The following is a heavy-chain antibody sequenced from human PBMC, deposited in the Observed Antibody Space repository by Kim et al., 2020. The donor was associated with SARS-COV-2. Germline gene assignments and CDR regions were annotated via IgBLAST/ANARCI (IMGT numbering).Heavy chain of an antibody. J-gene: IGHJ6*02. CDR1: GGSFSGYY. D-gene: IGHD3-10*01. CDR2: INHSGST. CDR3: ATRAMVRGVIGYYYGMDV. V-gene: IGHV4-34*01. Sequence: SETLSLTCAVYGGSFSGYYWSWIRQPPGKGLEWIGEINHSGSTNYNPSLKSRVTISVDTSKNQFSLKLSSVTAADTAVYYCATRAMVRGVIGYYYGMDVWGQGTTVTVSS.